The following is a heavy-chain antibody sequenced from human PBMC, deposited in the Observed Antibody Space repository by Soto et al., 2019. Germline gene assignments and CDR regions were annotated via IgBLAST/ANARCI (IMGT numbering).Heavy chain of an antibody. CDR3: ASYMVRGVITNYYYYVMDV. J-gene: IGHJ6*02. CDR1: GFTVSSNY. V-gene: IGHV3-53*01. CDR2: IYSGGST. D-gene: IGHD3-10*01. Sequence: PGGSLRLSCAASGFTVSSNYMSWVRQAPGKGLEWVSVIYSGGSTYYADSVKGRFTISRDNSKNTLYLQMNSLRAEDTAVYYCASYMVRGVITNYYYYVMDVWGQRSTVTVSS.